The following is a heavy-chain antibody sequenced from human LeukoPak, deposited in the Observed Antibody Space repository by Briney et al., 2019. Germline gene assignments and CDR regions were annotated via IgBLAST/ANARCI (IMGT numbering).Heavy chain of an antibody. CDR2: INANSGGT. J-gene: IGHJ4*02. D-gene: IGHD3-9*01. V-gene: IGHV1-2*02. Sequence: ASVKVSCKASGYTFTGYYMHWVRQAPGQGLEWMGWINANSGGTNYAQKFQGRVTMTRDTSISTAYMELSRLRSDDTALYYCARSSRYDIWTGYPYWGQGTLVTVSP. CDR1: GYTFTGYY. CDR3: ARSSRYDIWTGYPY.